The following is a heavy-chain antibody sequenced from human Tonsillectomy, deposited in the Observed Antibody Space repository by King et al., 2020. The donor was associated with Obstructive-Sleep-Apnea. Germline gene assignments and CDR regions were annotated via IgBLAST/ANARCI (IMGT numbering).Heavy chain of an antibody. V-gene: IGHV4-34*01. J-gene: IGHJ5*02. Sequence: VQLQQWGAGLLKHSETLSLTCAVYVGSFSDYYWNWIRQPPGKGLEWIWELNHSGSTNYNPSLQRRVTISVDTSKSQFSLKLSSVTAADTAVYYCARGSGAAAAVNWFDPWGQGTLVTVSS. CDR3: ARGSGAAAAVNWFDP. D-gene: IGHD6-13*01. CDR1: VGSFSDYY. CDR2: LNHSGST.